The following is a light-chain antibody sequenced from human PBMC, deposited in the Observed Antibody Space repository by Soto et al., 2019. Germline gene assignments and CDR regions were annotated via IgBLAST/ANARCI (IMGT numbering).Light chain of an antibody. Sequence: QSVLTQPPSASGSPGQSVTISCTGTSSDVGGYIFVSWYQQHPGKAPKLMIYDVNKRPSGVPDRFSGSKSDNTASLTVSGLQAEDEADYYCVSYAGGTYVFGPGTKVIVL. V-gene: IGLV2-8*01. CDR2: DVN. J-gene: IGLJ1*01. CDR3: VSYAGGTYV. CDR1: SSDVGGYIF.